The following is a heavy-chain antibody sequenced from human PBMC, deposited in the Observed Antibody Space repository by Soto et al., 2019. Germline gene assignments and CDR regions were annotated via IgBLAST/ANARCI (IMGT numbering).Heavy chain of an antibody. D-gene: IGHD1-26*01. V-gene: IGHV1-18*01. CDR2: ISTFNGKT. J-gene: IGHJ3*01. CDR3: AGLLTEGATFLEAAFDL. Sequence: QVQLVQSGGDVKTPGASVKVSCTSFRYTCTSHGIAWVRQAPGQGLEWMGWISTFNGKTDYAQKFQGRVTMTADTLTSTVHMELRSLRSDDTAVYYCAGLLTEGATFLEAAFDLWGQWTKVTVSS. CDR1: RYTCTSHG.